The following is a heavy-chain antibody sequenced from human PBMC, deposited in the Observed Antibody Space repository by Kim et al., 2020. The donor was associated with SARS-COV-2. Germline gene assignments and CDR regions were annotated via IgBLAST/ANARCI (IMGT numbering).Heavy chain of an antibody. Sequence: GGSLRLSCVASGFTFGDYAMHWVRQAPGKGLEWVSGISWNSGSIGYADSVKGRFTISRDNAKNSLYLQMNSLRAEDTALYYCAKDRSSGYYSYYMDVWGKGTTVTVSS. CDR1: GFTFGDYA. J-gene: IGHJ6*03. CDR3: AKDRSSGYYSYYMDV. V-gene: IGHV3-9*01. CDR2: ISWNSGSI. D-gene: IGHD6-19*01.